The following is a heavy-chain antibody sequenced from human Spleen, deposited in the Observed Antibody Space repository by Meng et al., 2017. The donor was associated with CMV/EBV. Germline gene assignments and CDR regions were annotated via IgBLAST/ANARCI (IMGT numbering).Heavy chain of an antibody. CDR1: GVSFSTGSYL. D-gene: IGHD3-22*01. V-gene: IGHV4-61*01. CDR3: ARESITTAPTGFDS. Sequence: SETLSLTCTVSGVSFSTGSYLWSWIRQPPGKGLEWIGYISYSGATNYNPSLKSRVTISIDTSKNQLFLKLNSVTAADTAVYYCARESITTAPTGFDSWGQGTLVTVSS. J-gene: IGHJ4*02. CDR2: ISYSGAT.